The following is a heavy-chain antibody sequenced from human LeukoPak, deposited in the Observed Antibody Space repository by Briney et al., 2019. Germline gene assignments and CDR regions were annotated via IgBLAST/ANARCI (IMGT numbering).Heavy chain of an antibody. V-gene: IGHV4-59*01. CDR1: GGSISSYY. D-gene: IGHD3-9*01. J-gene: IGHJ4*02. CDR2: IYYSGST. CDR3: ARGYDLLTGYYDY. Sequence: PSETLSLTCTVSGGSISSYYWSWIRQPPGKGLEWIGYIYYSGSTNCNPSLKSRVTMSVDTSKNHFSLKLSSVTAADTALYYCARGYDLLTGYYDYWGQGTLVTVSS.